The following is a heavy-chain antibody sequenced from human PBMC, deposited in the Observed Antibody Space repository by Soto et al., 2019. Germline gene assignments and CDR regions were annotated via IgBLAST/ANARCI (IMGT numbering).Heavy chain of an antibody. Sequence: QVQLVQSGAEVKKPGSSVKVSCKASGGTFSSYAISWVRQAPGQGLEWMGGIIPIFGTANYAQKFQGRVTIXXDXSXNTAYMELSSLRSEDTAVYYCARALDYGGNPRYFDLWGRGTLVTVSS. CDR3: ARALDYGGNPRYFDL. CDR1: GGTFSSYA. CDR2: IIPIFGTA. D-gene: IGHD4-17*01. V-gene: IGHV1-69*12. J-gene: IGHJ2*01.